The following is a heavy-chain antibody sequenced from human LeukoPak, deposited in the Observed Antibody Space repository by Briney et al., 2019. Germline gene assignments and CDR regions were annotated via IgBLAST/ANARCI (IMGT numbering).Heavy chain of an antibody. CDR2: ISSSSYI. CDR1: GFTLSSYS. D-gene: IGHD5-18*01. V-gene: IGHV3-21*01. J-gene: IGHJ4*02. CDR3: ARDIGGYSYGPFDY. Sequence: GGSLRLSCAASGFTLSSYSMNWVRQAPGKGLEWVSSISSSSYIYYADSVKGRFTISRDNAKNSLYLQMYSLRAEDTAVYYCARDIGGYSYGPFDYWGQGTLVTVSS.